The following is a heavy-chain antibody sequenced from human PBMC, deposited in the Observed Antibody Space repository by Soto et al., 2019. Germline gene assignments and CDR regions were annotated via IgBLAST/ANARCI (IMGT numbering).Heavy chain of an antibody. D-gene: IGHD3-3*01. V-gene: IGHV1-18*01. CDR1: GYTLTSYG. CDR3: ARADFDFWSGYSPFDY. CDR2: ISPYNGNT. J-gene: IGHJ4*02. Sequence: QVQLVQSRAEVKKPGASVKVSCKASGYTLTSYGISWVRQAPGQGLEWVGWISPYNGNTNYAQKLQDRVTLTTDTSTSTAYIELRSLRPDDTAVYYCARADFDFWSGYSPFDYRGQGTLVTVSS.